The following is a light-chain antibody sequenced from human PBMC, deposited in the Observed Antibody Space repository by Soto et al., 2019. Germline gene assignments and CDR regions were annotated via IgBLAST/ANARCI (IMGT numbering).Light chain of an antibody. CDR1: SSDVGGYDY. CDR2: DVS. V-gene: IGLV2-14*03. CDR3: SSYTSISTWL. J-gene: IGLJ2*01. Sequence: QSALTQPASVSGSPGQSITISCTGTSSDVGGYDYVSWYQQRPGKAPKLMIYDVSDRPTEVSKRFSGSKSGNTAYLTISGLQAEDEADYYCSSYTSISTWLFGGGTKVTVL.